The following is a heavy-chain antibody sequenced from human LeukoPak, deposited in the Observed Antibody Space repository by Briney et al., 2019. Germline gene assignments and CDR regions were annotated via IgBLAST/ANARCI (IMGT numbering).Heavy chain of an antibody. Sequence: ASVKLSCKASGYTFTSYGISWVRQAPGQGLEWVGWISVYSGNTNYAQKLQGRVTMTTDTSTSTAYMELRSLRSDDTAVYYCASDYDEVSGYGGNPYDYWGQGTLVPVSS. CDR3: ASDYDEVSGYGGNPYDY. D-gene: IGHD4-23*01. CDR2: ISVYSGNT. J-gene: IGHJ4*02. V-gene: IGHV1-18*01. CDR1: GYTFTSYG.